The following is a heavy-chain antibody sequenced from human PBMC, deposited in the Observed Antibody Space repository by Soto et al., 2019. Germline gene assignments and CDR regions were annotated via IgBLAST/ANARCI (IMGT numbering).Heavy chain of an antibody. D-gene: IGHD6-19*01. CDR2: ISSSSSYI. CDR3: ARDNGDSSGWPDYFDS. CDR1: GFTFSSYS. Sequence: EVQLVESGGGLVKPGGSLRLSCAASGFTFSSYSMNWVRQAPGKGLEWVSSISSSSSYIYYADSVKGRFTISRDNAKNSLYLQMNSLRAEDTAVYYCARDNGDSSGWPDYFDSWGQGTLVTVSS. V-gene: IGHV3-21*01. J-gene: IGHJ4*02.